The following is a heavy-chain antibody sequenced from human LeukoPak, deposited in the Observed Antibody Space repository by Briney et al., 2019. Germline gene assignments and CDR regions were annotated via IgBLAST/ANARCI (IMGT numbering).Heavy chain of an antibody. CDR1: GFTFSSYA. V-gene: IGHV3-23*01. CDR2: ISGSGGST. Sequence: PGGSLRLSCAASGFTFSSYAMSWVRQAPGKGLEWVSAISGSGGSTYYADSVKGRFTISRDNSKNTLYLQMNSLRAEDTAVYYCAKGDSSWYGRYYYYGMDVWGKGTTVTVSS. J-gene: IGHJ6*04. CDR3: AKGDSSWYGRYYYYGMDV. D-gene: IGHD6-13*01.